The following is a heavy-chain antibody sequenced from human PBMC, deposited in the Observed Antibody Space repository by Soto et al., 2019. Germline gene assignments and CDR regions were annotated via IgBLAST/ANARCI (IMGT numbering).Heavy chain of an antibody. CDR2: TIPLFRTP. CDR3: ARDNDRLQLGGNSYYMLDV. Sequence: QVQLVQSGAEMKEPGSSVKVSCKTSGGTFSSSAISWLRQAPGQGLEWMGGTIPLFRTPDYAQKFKGRVTTAAGEVTSTAYMELSRLRPEDTAVYYCARDNDRLQLGGNSYYMLDVWGQATTIPVSS. J-gene: IGHJ6*02. V-gene: IGHV1-69*12. D-gene: IGHD1-26*01. CDR1: GGTFSSSA.